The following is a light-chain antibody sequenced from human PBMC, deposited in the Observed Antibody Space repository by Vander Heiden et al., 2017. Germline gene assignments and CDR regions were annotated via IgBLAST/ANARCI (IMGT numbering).Light chain of an antibody. CDR1: QNVRSNY. Sequence: EIVLTQSPGTLSLSPGERATLSCRASQNVRSNYLAWYQQKPGQAPRLLIYDASSRATGIPDRFSGSGSETGFTLTISRLEPEDFAVYYCQQYGTSPRTFGQGTKVEIK. CDR3: QQYGTSPRT. V-gene: IGKV3-20*01. CDR2: DAS. J-gene: IGKJ1*01.